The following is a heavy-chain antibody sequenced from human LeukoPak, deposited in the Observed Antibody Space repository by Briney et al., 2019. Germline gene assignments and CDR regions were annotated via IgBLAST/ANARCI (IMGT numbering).Heavy chain of an antibody. J-gene: IGHJ4*02. Sequence: TGESLKISCRGSGYSFSSYWIGWVRQMPGKGLEWMGIIFLGDSDTRYSPSFQGQVIISADKSISTAYLQWSSLEASDTAIYYCARGFGYAGNYFDYWARGPWSPSPQ. CDR1: GYSFSSYW. V-gene: IGHV5-51*01. CDR2: IFLGDSDT. D-gene: IGHD5-18*01. CDR3: ARGFGYAGNYFDY.